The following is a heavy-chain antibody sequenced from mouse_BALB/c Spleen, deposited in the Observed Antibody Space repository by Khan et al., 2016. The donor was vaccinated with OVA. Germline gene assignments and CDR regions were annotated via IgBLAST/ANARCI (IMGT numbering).Heavy chain of an antibody. CDR2: IGPGSSSA. V-gene: IGHV1S41*01. J-gene: IGHJ4*01. CDR3: ARENYYGRSCYAMDY. Sequence: DLVKPGASVKLSCKASGYTFTSSWINWIKLRPGQVLEWLGRIGPGSSSAYYNDMFKGKATLTVDTSSSTAYIQLSSLSSEDSAVYFCARENYYGRSCYAMDYWGQGTSVTVSS. D-gene: IGHD1-1*01. CDR1: GYTFTSSW.